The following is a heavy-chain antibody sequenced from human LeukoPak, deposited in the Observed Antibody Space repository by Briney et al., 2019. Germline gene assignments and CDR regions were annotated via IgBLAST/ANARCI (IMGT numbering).Heavy chain of an antibody. CDR2: IYPGDSDT. CDR3: ARDFRCGSGCKGMDV. CDR1: GYSFTSYW. V-gene: IGHV5-51*01. Sequence: GASLKISCKGSGYSFTSYWIGWVRQMPGKGLEWMGIIYPGDSDTRYSPSFQGQVTISADKSISTAYLQWSSLKASDSAMYYCARDFRCGSGCKGMDVWGQGTTVTVSS. J-gene: IGHJ6*02. D-gene: IGHD6-19*01.